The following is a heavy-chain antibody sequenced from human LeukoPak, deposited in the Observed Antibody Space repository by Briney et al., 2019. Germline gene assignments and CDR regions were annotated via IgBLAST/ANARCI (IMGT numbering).Heavy chain of an antibody. D-gene: IGHD3-10*01. V-gene: IGHV4-30-2*01. Sequence: PSETLSLTCTVSGGSISSGGYYWSWIRQPPGKGLEWIGYIYHSGSTYYNPSLKSRVTISVDRSKNQFSLKLSSVTAADTAVYYCARASAVFFGELPIDYWGQGTLVTVSS. CDR3: ARASAVFFGELPIDY. CDR1: GGSISSGGYY. J-gene: IGHJ4*02. CDR2: IYHSGST.